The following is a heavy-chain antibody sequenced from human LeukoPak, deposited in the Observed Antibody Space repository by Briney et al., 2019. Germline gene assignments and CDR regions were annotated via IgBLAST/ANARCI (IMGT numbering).Heavy chain of an antibody. D-gene: IGHD2-15*01. V-gene: IGHV4-59*08. Sequence: PSETLSLTCTVSGGSISSYYWSWIRQPPGKGLEWIGYIYYSGSTNYNPSLKSRVTISVDRSKNQFSLKLSSVTAADTAVYYCARHHCSAGSCYRLFDYWGPGTLVTVSS. CDR2: IYYSGST. CDR1: GGSISSYY. CDR3: ARHHCSAGSCYRLFDY. J-gene: IGHJ4*02.